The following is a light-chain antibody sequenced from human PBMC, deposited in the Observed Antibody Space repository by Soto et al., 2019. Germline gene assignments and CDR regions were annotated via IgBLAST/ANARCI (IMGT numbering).Light chain of an antibody. CDR1: NIESKT. V-gene: IGLV3-21*01. CDR3: LVWDRSGDHWV. CDR2: PGR. J-gene: IGLJ2*01. Sequence: SSELTQPPSLSVAPGETAKIPCGGNNIESKTVHWYQQRPGQAPVVVLSPGREWPSGIPERFSGSNSGNTASLTIRRVEAGDEADYFCLVWDRSGDHWVFGGGTKLTVL.